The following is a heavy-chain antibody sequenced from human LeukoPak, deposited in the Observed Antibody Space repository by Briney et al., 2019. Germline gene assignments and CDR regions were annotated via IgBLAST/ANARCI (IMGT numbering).Heavy chain of an antibody. D-gene: IGHD3-16*01. J-gene: IGHJ4*02. CDR1: GGSISSGGYY. CDR3: TRSQWGDYFDY. Sequence: PSETLSLTCTVSGGSISSGGYYWSWIRQHPGKGLEWIGYIYYSGSTYYNPSLKSRVTISVDTSKNQFSLKLSSVTAADTAVYYCTRSQWGDYFDYWGQGTLVTVSS. V-gene: IGHV4-31*03. CDR2: IYYSGST.